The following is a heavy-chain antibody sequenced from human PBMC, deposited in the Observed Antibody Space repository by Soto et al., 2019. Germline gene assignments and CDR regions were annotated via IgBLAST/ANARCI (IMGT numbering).Heavy chain of an antibody. CDR1: GDSMSSYY. CDR2: ISATGTT. D-gene: IGHD2-15*01. V-gene: IGHV4-4*07. J-gene: IGHJ3*01. CDR3: AGEESGAANF. Sequence: QLQLQESGPGLVEPSETLSLTCRVSGDSMSSYYGSWIRQSAEKGLERLGRISATGTTSYIPSLKSPSTLSVDTSKNQFSRNLKFVTAADTAVYFCAGEESGAANFWGQGTLVTVS.